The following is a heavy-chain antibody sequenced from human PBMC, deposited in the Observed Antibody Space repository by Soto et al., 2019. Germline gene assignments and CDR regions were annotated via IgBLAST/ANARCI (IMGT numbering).Heavy chain of an antibody. CDR1: GGTFSSYA. J-gene: IGHJ6*02. D-gene: IGHD1-26*01. V-gene: IGHV1-18*01. CDR2: ISAYNGKT. Sequence: ASVKVSCKASGGTFSSYAISWVRQAPGQGLEWMGWISAYNGKTNYAQKLQGRVTMTTDTSTSTAYMELRSLRSDDTAVYYCARDLGGSYFGDPKYYYYYGMDVWGQETTVTVSS. CDR3: ARDLGGSYFGDPKYYYYYGMDV.